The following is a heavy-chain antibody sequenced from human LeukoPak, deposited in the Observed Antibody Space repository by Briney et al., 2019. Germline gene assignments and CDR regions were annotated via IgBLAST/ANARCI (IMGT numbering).Heavy chain of an antibody. J-gene: IGHJ4*02. D-gene: IGHD3-10*01. Sequence: GRSLRLSCAVSGFTFSSNAMHWVRQAPGKGLEWVAVISYDGSNKYYADSVKGRFTISRDNSKNTLYLQMNTLRAEDTAVNYCARGTLDITKLRGVISPFGYWGQGTLVTVSS. CDR1: GFTFSSNA. CDR3: ARGTLDITKLRGVISPFGY. V-gene: IGHV3-30*04. CDR2: ISYDGSNK.